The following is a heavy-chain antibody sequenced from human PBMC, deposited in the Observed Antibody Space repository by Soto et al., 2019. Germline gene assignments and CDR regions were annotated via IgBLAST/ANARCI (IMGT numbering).Heavy chain of an antibody. D-gene: IGHD6-13*01. V-gene: IGHV3-21*01. Sequence: GGSLRLSCAASGFTFRSFTMNWVRQAPGKGLEWVSTISSNSAYIYYTDALRGRFTISRDNAKNSLHLQMNSLRAEDTAVYYCTRDASRDSSARGWFDPWGPGTL. CDR1: GFTFRSFT. J-gene: IGHJ5*02. CDR3: TRDASRDSSARGWFDP. CDR2: ISSNSAYI.